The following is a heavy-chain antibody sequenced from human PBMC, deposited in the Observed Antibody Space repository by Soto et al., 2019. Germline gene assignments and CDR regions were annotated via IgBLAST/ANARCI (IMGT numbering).Heavy chain of an antibody. CDR2: IWYDGSNK. CDR3: AISGWFEY. Sequence: GGSRKLSCASSGFHFSGYCRHLVRPAPGKGLEWVAVIWYDGSNKYYADSVKGRFTISRDNSKNTLYLQMNSLRAEDTAVYYCAISGWFEYWGQGTLVTVPA. D-gene: IGHD6-19*01. J-gene: IGHJ4*02. CDR1: GFHFSGYC. V-gene: IGHV3-33*01.